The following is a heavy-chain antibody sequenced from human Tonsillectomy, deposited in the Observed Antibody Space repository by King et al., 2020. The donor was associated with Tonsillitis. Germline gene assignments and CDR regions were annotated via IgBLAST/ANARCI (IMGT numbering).Heavy chain of an antibody. CDR2: ISGGGGST. CDR3: AKAPGRWLHDGFDI. V-gene: IGHV3-43*02. CDR1: GISFEDYA. J-gene: IGHJ3*02. D-gene: IGHD4-23*01. Sequence: VQLVESGGGVVQPGGALRLSCAASGISFEDYAMHWVRQVPGKGLDWVSLISGGGGSTYYAYSVKGRFTISRENSKNSLYLQMNSLRTEDTAFYYCAKAPGRWLHDGFDIWGQGTMVTVSS.